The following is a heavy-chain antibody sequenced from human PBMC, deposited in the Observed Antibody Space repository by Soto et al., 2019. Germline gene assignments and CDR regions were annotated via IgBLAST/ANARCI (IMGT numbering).Heavy chain of an antibody. D-gene: IGHD2-21*01. Sequence: GGSLRLSCAASGFTVSSNYMLWVRQAPGKGLEWVALISEDGSNDYYADSVKGRFTVSRDNSKNTLHLQMSSLRAEDSAVYYCAKMSRPDGPYSIGLDYWGQGTLVTVSS. CDR3: AKMSRPDGPYSIGLDY. CDR1: GFTVSSNY. V-gene: IGHV3-30*18. CDR2: ISEDGSND. J-gene: IGHJ4*02.